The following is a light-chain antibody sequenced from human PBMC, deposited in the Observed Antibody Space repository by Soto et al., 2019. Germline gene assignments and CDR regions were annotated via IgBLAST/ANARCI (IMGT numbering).Light chain of an antibody. Sequence: EIVMTQSPATLSMSPGERATLSCRASQSVAGNLAWYQQEPGQAPRLLIYGASTRATGIPARFSGSGSGTEFTLTISSLQSEDFAVYHCQQYSSWPPITFGQGTRLEIK. CDR1: QSVAGN. J-gene: IGKJ5*01. V-gene: IGKV3-15*01. CDR3: QQYSSWPPIT. CDR2: GAS.